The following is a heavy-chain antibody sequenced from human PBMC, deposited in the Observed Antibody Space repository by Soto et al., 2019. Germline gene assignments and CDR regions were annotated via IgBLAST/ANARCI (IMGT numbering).Heavy chain of an antibody. CDR2: INPNSGGT. J-gene: IGHJ4*02. Sequence: GASVKVSCKASGYTFTDYYMHWVRQAPGQGLEWMGWINPNSGGTNYAQKFQGWVTMTRDTSINTAYMELSRLRSDDTAVYYCARLRWSDSSSWYSIGYFDYWGQRTLVTVSS. D-gene: IGHD6-13*01. V-gene: IGHV1-2*04. CDR3: ARLRWSDSSSWYSIGYFDY. CDR1: GYTFTDYY.